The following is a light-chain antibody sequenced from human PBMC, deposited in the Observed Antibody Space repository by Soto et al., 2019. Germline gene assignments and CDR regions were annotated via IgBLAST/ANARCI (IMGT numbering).Light chain of an antibody. J-gene: IGLJ3*02. CDR2: TTS. CDR1: TGAVTSGHY. CDR3: LLYFGGAQLV. V-gene: IGLV7-43*01. Sequence: QAVVTQEPSLTVSPGGTVTLTCASSTGAVTSGHYPSWFQQKPGQTPRTLIYTTSSKHSWTPARFSGSLLGGKAALTLSAVQPEDEADSSCLLYFGGAQLVFGGGTKLTVL.